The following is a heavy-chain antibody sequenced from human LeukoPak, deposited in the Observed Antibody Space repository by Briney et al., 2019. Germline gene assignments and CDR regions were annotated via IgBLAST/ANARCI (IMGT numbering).Heavy chain of an antibody. CDR2: ISYDGSNK. CDR3: ARALWIQLDDAFDI. V-gene: IGHV3-30-3*01. D-gene: IGHD5-18*01. J-gene: IGHJ3*02. CDR1: GFTFSNYA. Sequence: PGRSLRLSCAASGFTFSNYAMHWVRQAPGKGLEWVAVISYDGSNKYYADSVKGRFTISRDNSKNTLYLQMNSLRAEDTAVYYCARALWIQLDDAFDIWGQGTMVTVSS.